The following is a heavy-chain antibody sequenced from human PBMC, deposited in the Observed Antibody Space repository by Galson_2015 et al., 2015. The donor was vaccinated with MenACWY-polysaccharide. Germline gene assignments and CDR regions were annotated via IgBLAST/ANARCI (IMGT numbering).Heavy chain of an antibody. J-gene: IGHJ5*02. CDR3: ARDSHYYGSGSFGWFDP. CDR2: IYDSGTT. CDR1: GGSISRTSPY. Sequence: TLSLTCTVSGGSISRTSPYWGWVRQPPGKGLEWIGSIYDSGTTYYNPSLKGRVTISIDTSKNQFSLNVTSVTAADTAVYFCARDSHYYGSGSFGWFDPWGQGILVPVSS. D-gene: IGHD3-10*01. V-gene: IGHV4-39*07.